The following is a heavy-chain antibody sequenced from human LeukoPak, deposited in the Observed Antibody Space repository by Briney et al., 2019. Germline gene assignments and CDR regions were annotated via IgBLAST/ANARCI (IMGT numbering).Heavy chain of an antibody. V-gene: IGHV3-48*03. CDR3: AELGITMIGGV. J-gene: IGHJ6*04. CDR2: ISSSGSTI. CDR1: GFTFSSYE. D-gene: IGHD3-10*02. Sequence: GGSLRLSCAASGFTFSSYEMNWVRHAPGKGLEGGSYISSSGSTIYYADSVKGRFTISRDNAKNSLYLQMNSLRAEDTAVYYCAELGITMIGGVWGKGTTVTISS.